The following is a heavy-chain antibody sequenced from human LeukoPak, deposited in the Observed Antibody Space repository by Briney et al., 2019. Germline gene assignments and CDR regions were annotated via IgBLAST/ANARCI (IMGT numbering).Heavy chain of an antibody. CDR1: GCTFSSYS. J-gene: IGHJ4*02. CDR2: MSSSSSCI. V-gene: IGHV3-21*01. CDR3: ARDPRGYCSSTGCYPYFHY. D-gene: IGHD2-2*01. Sequence: PGGSLRLSCAVSGCTFSSYSMNWVRQAPGKGMEWVSSMSSSSSCINYADSVKGRCTISRDNAKNSLYLQMNRLRAEDTAVYYCARDPRGYCSSTGCYPYFHYWGQGPLVTVSS.